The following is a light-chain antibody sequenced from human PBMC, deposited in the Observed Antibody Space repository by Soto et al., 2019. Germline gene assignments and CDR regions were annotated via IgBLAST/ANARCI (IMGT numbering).Light chain of an antibody. CDR3: QQYGSFSIT. J-gene: IGKJ5*01. V-gene: IGKV3-20*01. CDR1: QSVSSTY. CDR2: GAS. Sequence: ENGLTQSPGTLSLSPGERATLSCRASQSVSSTYLAWYQQKPGQAPRLLIYGASSRATGIPDRFSGSGSGTDFTLTISRLEPEDFAVYYCQQYGSFSITFGQGTRLEIK.